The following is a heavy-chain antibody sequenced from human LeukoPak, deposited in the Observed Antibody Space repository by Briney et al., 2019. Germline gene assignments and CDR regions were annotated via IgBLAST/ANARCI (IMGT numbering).Heavy chain of an antibody. D-gene: IGHD6-13*01. Sequence: SETLSLTCAVYGGSFSGYYWSWIRQPPGKGLEWIGEINHSGSTNYNPSLKSRVTISVDTSKNQFSLKLSSVTAADTAVYYCAREEYSSSRFHDYWGQGTLVTVSS. J-gene: IGHJ4*02. V-gene: IGHV4-34*01. CDR3: AREEYSSSRFHDY. CDR2: INHSGST. CDR1: GGSFSGYY.